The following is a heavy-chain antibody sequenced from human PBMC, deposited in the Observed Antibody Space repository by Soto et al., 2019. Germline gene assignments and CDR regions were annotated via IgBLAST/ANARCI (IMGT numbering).Heavy chain of an antibody. CDR1: GGSISSTSYY. CDR2: MHYTGIT. V-gene: IGHV4-39*01. Sequence: SETLSLACTVSGGSISSTSYYWGWLRQPPGKGLEWIGTMHYTGITYYNPALKSRVTISADTSKNQFSLKLSSVTAADTAVYYCARLYDYSNYGWRFDPWGQGTLVTVSS. CDR3: ARLYDYSNYGWRFDP. J-gene: IGHJ5*02. D-gene: IGHD4-4*01.